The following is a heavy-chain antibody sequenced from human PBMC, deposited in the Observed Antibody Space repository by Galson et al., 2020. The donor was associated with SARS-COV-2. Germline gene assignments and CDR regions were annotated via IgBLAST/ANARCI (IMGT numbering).Heavy chain of an antibody. V-gene: IGHV3-21*01. CDR3: ARGGVCGGDCYPEYFQH. Sequence: GGSLRLSCAASGFTFSSYSMNWVRQAPEKGLEWVSSISSSSSYIYYADSVKGRFTISRDNAKNSLYLQMNSLRAEDTAVYYCARGGVCGGDCYPEYFQHWGQGTLVTVSS. D-gene: IGHD2-21*02. J-gene: IGHJ1*01. CDR2: ISSSSSYI. CDR1: GFTFSSYS.